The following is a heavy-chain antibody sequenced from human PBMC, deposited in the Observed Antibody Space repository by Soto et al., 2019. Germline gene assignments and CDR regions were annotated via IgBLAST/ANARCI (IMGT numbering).Heavy chain of an antibody. CDR2: IDSDGDYT. J-gene: IGHJ4*02. D-gene: IGHD2-2*01. Sequence: EVQLVESGGDLVQPGGSLRLSCAASGFTFSSHWMHWGRQVTGKGLVWVSSIDSDGDYTDYADSVKGRFTISRDNAKNTVYLQMTSLTADDTAVYYCARGTVATPGIDYWGQGTLVTVSS. CDR1: GFTFSSHW. CDR3: ARGTVATPGIDY. V-gene: IGHV3-74*01.